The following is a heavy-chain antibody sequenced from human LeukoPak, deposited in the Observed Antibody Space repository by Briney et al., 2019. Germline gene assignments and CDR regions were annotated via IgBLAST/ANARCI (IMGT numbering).Heavy chain of an antibody. Sequence: PGGSLRLSCAASEFTFRSYAMQWVRQAPGKGLEWVSGISGSGDSTFYADSVKGRFTISRDNSKNTLYLQMNSLRAEDTAVYYCAKYLSAKGPPYALEVWGQGTMVTVSS. V-gene: IGHV3-23*01. CDR2: ISGSGDST. CDR1: EFTFRSYA. CDR3: AKYLSAKGPPYALEV. J-gene: IGHJ3*01.